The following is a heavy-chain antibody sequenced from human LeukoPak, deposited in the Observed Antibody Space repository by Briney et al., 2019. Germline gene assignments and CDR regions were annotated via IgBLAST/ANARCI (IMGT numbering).Heavy chain of an antibody. CDR3: ARGYCSGGSCTWGLFDS. CDR2: ISHSGGST. CDR1: GFIFSTHA. Sequence: PGGSLRLSCVASGFIFSTHAMSWVRLAPGRGLEWVSTISHSGGSTYYTESVKGRFTISRDNSMSTLSLQMKSLRVEDTALYYCARGYCSGGSCTWGLFDSWGQGTLVTVSS. J-gene: IGHJ4*02. V-gene: IGHV3-23*01. D-gene: IGHD2-15*01.